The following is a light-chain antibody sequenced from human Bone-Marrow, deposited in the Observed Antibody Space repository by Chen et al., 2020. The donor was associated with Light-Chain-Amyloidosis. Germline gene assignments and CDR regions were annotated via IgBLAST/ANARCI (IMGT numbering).Light chain of an antibody. CDR3: QQSFSVPLS. J-gene: IGKJ4*01. CDR2: TAS. V-gene: IGKV1-39*01. Sequence: DIEMTQSPSSLPASVGDRVTITCRASQSISNSLNWYQQKPGQAPKLLIYTASTLDSGVPSRFSGSGSGTDFTLTIISLQPEDFAAYYCQQSFSVPLSFGGGTKVEI. CDR1: QSISNS.